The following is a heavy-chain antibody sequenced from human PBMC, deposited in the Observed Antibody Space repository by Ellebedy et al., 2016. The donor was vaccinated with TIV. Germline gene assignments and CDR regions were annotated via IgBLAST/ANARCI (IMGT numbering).Heavy chain of an antibody. CDR2: ISSNSRYI. Sequence: GESLKISXTASGFTFSTYNMNWVRQAPGKGLEWVSSISSNSRYIYYRDSIKGRFTISRDDAKKTLYLQMNSLRAEDTAVYYCARDRIYSGYGSDYYGMDVWGQGTTVTVSS. V-gene: IGHV3-21*01. CDR1: GFTFSTYN. J-gene: IGHJ6*02. D-gene: IGHD5-12*01. CDR3: ARDRIYSGYGSDYYGMDV.